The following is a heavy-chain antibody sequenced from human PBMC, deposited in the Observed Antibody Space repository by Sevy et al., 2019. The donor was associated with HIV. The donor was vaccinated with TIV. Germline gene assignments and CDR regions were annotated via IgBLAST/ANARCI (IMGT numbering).Heavy chain of an antibody. Sequence: GGSLRLSCAASGFTFSSYAMHWVRQAPGKGLEWVAVISYDGSNKYYADSVKGRFTISRDNSKNTLYLQMNSLRAEDTAVYYCAREGYCSSTSCYTGSYYHYGMDVWGQGTTVTVSS. CDR3: AREGYCSSTSCYTGSYYHYGMDV. D-gene: IGHD2-2*02. CDR2: ISYDGSNK. CDR1: GFTFSSYA. J-gene: IGHJ6*02. V-gene: IGHV3-30-3*01.